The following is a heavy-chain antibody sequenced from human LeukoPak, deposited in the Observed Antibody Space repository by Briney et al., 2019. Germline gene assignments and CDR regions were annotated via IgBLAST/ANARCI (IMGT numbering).Heavy chain of an antibody. D-gene: IGHD3-22*01. Sequence: PGGSLRLSCAASGFTFSSHAMSWVRQAPGKGLEWVSAISGSGGSTYYADSVKGRFTISRDNSKNTLYLQMNSLRAEDTAVYYCAKDRHYYDSSGYYYWNFDLWGRGTLVTVSP. V-gene: IGHV3-23*01. CDR2: ISGSGGST. CDR3: AKDRHYYDSSGYYYWNFDL. CDR1: GFTFSSHA. J-gene: IGHJ2*01.